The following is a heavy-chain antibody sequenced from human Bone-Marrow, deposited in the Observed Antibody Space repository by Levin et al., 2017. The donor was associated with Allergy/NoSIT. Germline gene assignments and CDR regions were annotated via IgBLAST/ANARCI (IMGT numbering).Heavy chain of an antibody. Sequence: PGGSLRLSCDASGFTFSSYGIIWVRQAPGKGLEWVSYIGGDNYTKYYADSVKGRFTISRDNVKKSLYLQMNSLRGEDTAVYYCAREGSWSSTWLGNYYFDYWGQGNLVTVSS. D-gene: IGHD6-13*01. CDR2: IGGDNYTK. J-gene: IGHJ4*02. CDR3: AREGSWSSTWLGNYYFDY. CDR1: GFTFSSYG. V-gene: IGHV3-48*01.